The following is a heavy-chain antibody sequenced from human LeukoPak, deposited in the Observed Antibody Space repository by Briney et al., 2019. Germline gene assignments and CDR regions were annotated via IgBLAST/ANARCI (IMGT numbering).Heavy chain of an antibody. V-gene: IGHV1-46*01. D-gene: IGHD6-13*01. CDR3: ARDYSKGAAAATRYYYYYGMDA. CDR1: GYTFTSYY. J-gene: IGHJ6*04. Sequence: ASVKVSCKASGYTFTSYYMHWVRQAPGQGLEWMGIINPSGGSTSYAQKFQGRVTMTRDTSTSTVYMELSSLRSEDTAVYYCARDYSKGAAAATRYYYYYGMDAWGKGTTVTVSS. CDR2: INPSGGST.